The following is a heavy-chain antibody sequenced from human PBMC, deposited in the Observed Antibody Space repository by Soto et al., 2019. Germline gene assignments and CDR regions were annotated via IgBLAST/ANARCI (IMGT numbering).Heavy chain of an antibody. CDR1: GFTFSHYS. J-gene: IGHJ4*02. V-gene: IGHV3-23*04. CDR3: AKGRTYFDV. Sequence: EVQLVESGGGLVQPGGSLRLSCAASGFTFSHYSMTWVRQAPGKGLEWVSDIRDSDDATYYADSVKGRFTISRDNSKSTISLQKNGMRAEDAAVYYCAKGRTYFDVWGQGTLVTVSS. CDR2: IRDSDDAT.